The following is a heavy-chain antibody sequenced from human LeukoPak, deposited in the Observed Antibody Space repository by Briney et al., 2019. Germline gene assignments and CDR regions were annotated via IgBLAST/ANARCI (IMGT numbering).Heavy chain of an antibody. CDR3: ARVTSSGWRRYYYYYMDV. D-gene: IGHD6-19*01. CDR1: GYSISSGYY. V-gene: IGHV4-38-2*02. CDR2: IYHSGST. Sequence: SETLSLACTVSGYSISSGYYWGWIRHPPGKGLEWIGSIYHSGSTYYNPSLMSRVTISVDTSKNQFSLKLSSVTAADTAVYYCARVTSSGWRRYYYYYMDVWGKGTTVTVSS. J-gene: IGHJ6*03.